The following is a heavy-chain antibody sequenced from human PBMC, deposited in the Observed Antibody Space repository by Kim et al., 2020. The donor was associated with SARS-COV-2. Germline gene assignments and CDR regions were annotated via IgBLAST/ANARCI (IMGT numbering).Heavy chain of an antibody. Sequence: GGSLRLSCAASGFTFSSYGMHWVRQAPGKGLEWVAVISYDGSNKYYADSVKGRFTISRDNSKNTLYLQMNSLRAEDTAVYYCAKDLETAVAGISGYWGQGTLVTVSS. V-gene: IGHV3-30*18. CDR1: GFTFSSYG. CDR3: AKDLETAVAGISGY. J-gene: IGHJ4*02. D-gene: IGHD6-19*01. CDR2: ISYDGSNK.